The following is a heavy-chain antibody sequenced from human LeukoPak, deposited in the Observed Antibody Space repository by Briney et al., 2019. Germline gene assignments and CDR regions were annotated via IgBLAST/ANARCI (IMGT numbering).Heavy chain of an antibody. J-gene: IGHJ6*02. CDR1: GFTFSSYG. V-gene: IGHV3-30*18. CDR3: ANSYYDFWSGPRPSYYYYGMDV. CDR2: ISYDGSNK. Sequence: HPGRSLRLSCAASGFTFSSYGMHWVRQAPGMGLEWVAVISYDGSNKYYADSVKGRFTISRDNSKNTLYLQMNSLRAEDTAVYYCANSYYDFWSGPRPSYYYYGMDVWGQGTTVTVS. D-gene: IGHD3-3*01.